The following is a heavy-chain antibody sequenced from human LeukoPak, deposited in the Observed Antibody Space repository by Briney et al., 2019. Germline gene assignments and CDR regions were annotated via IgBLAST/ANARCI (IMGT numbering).Heavy chain of an antibody. CDR3: AKSINSGSLLDY. CDR1: GLTFSNYG. V-gene: IGHV3-30*02. CDR2: TRSGGRNN. J-gene: IGHJ4*02. D-gene: IGHD3-22*01. Sequence: GGSLRLSCAASGLTFSNYGMHWVRQAPGKGLEWVAFTRSGGRNNYYVDSVRGRFTISRDNSKNTLYLQMNSLRVEDTAVYYCAKSINSGSLLDYWGQGALVTVSS.